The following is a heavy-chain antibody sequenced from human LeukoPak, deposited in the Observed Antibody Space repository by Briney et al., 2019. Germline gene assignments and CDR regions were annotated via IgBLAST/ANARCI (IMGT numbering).Heavy chain of an antibody. CDR3: ARARGVAAAGLLDP. J-gene: IGHJ5*02. CDR1: GYTFSYYY. V-gene: IGHV1-2*02. D-gene: IGHD6-13*01. Sequence: ASVKVSCKSSGYTFSYYYIHWVRQAPGQGLEWIGWINPNNGDTNYAQSFQGRVTLTRDTSSTTVYMELTRLTSDDTAVFYCARARGVAAAGLLDPWGQGTLVTVSS. CDR2: INPNNGDT.